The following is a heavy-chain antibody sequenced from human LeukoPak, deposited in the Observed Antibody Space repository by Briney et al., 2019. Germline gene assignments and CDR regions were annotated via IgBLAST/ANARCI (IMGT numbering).Heavy chain of an antibody. J-gene: IGHJ3*02. CDR3: ARQGRISMIVVLIEDAFDI. CDR1: GGSISSYY. Sequence: SETLSLTCTVSGGSISSYYWSWIRQPPGKGLEWIGYIYYSGSTNYNPSLKSRVTISVDTSKNQFSLKLSSVTAADTAVYYCARQGRISMIVVLIEDAFDIWGQGTMVTVSS. CDR2: IYYSGST. D-gene: IGHD3-22*01. V-gene: IGHV4-59*08.